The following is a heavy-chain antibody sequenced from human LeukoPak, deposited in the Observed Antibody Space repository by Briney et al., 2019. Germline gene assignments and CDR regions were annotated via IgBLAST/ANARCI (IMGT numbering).Heavy chain of an antibody. Sequence: ASVKVSCKASGYTFTSYDINWVRQATGQGLEWMGWMNPNSGKAGYAQKFQGRVTMTRNTSISTAYMELSNLRPEDTAVYYCARDGSGTYWAYYNWFDPWGQGTLVTVSS. V-gene: IGHV1-8*01. CDR3: ARDGSGTYWAYYNWFDP. CDR2: MNPNSGKA. J-gene: IGHJ5*02. CDR1: GYTFTSYD. D-gene: IGHD3-10*01.